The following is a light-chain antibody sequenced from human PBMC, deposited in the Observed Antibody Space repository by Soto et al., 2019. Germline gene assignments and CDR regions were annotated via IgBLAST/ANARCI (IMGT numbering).Light chain of an antibody. J-gene: IGLJ2*01. V-gene: IGLV2-14*01. CDR3: SSYTTIKTVV. CDR2: EVT. Sequence: QSALTQPVSVSGSPGQSITISCTGTHNDVGGYNYVSWYQHHPGTAPKLIIYEVTNRPSGISNRFSGFKSANTAYLTISGVQPEDEADYHCSSYTTIKTVVFGGGTKVTVL. CDR1: HNDVGGYNY.